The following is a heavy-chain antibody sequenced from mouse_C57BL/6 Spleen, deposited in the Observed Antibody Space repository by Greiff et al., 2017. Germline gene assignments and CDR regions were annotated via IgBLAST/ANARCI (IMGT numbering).Heavy chain of an antibody. J-gene: IGHJ2*01. CDR2: INPSTGDT. CDR1: GYSFTGYY. Sequence: VQLQQSGPELVKPGASVKISCKASGYSFTGYYMNWVKQSPEKGLEWIGEINPSTGDTTYNQKFKAKATLTVDKSSSTAYMQLKSLTSEDSAVYYCARRSDFDYWGQGTTLTVSS. CDR3: ARRSDFDY. V-gene: IGHV1-42*01.